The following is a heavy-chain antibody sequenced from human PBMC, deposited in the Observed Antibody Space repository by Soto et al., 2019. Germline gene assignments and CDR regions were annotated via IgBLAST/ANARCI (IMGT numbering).Heavy chain of an antibody. CDR1: GFTFSSYA. V-gene: IGHV3-30-3*01. CDR2: ISYDGSNK. D-gene: IGHD5-12*01. CDR3: ARDGYKAWYYGMDV. J-gene: IGHJ6*02. Sequence: GGSLRLSCAASGFTFSSYAMHWVRQAPGKGLEWVAVISYDGSNKYYADSVKGRFTISRDNSKNTLYLQMNSLRAEDTAVYYCARDGYKAWYYGMDVWGQGTTVTVSS.